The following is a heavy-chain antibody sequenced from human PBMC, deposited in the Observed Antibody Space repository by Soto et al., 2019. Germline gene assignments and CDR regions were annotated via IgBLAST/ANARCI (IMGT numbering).Heavy chain of an antibody. CDR2: IDPSDSYT. Sequence: GESLKISCKGSGYSFTSYWISWVSQMPGKGLEWMGRIDPSDSYTNYSPSFQGHVTISADKSISTAYLQWSSLKASDTAMYYCASRPKHYYGMDVWGQGTTVTVSS. CDR1: GYSFTSYW. CDR3: ASRPKHYYGMDV. J-gene: IGHJ6*02. V-gene: IGHV5-10-1*01.